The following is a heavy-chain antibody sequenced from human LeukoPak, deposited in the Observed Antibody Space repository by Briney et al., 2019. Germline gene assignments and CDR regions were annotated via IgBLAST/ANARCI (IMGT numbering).Heavy chain of an antibody. D-gene: IGHD1-1*01. CDR1: GYTFTSYG. Sequence: ASVKVSCKASGYTFTSYGISWVRQAPGQGLEWMGWISAYNGNTNYAQKLQGRVTMTTDTSTSTAYMELRSLRSDDTAVYYCAKLEGDFINFNRIYEYHYYAMDVWGQGTTVTVSS. CDR3: AKLEGDFINFNRIYEYHYYAMDV. J-gene: IGHJ6*02. CDR2: ISAYNGNT. V-gene: IGHV1-18*01.